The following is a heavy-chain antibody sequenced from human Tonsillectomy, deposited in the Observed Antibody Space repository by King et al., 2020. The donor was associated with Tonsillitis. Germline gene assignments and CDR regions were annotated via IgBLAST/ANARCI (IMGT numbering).Heavy chain of an antibody. CDR1: GFTFSSYS. CDR2: ISSSSGTI. Sequence: VQLVESGGGLVQPGGSLRLSCAASGFTFSSYSMNWVRQAPGKGLEWVSYISSSSGTIHYADSVKGRFTISRDNAKNSLYLQMNSLRAEDTAVYYCASVYSSGWYRDYFDYWGQGTLVTVSS. CDR3: ASVYSSGWYRDYFDY. D-gene: IGHD6-19*01. J-gene: IGHJ4*02. V-gene: IGHV3-48*01.